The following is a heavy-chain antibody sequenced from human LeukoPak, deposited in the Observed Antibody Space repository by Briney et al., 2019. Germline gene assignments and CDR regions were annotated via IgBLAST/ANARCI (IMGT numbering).Heavy chain of an antibody. CDR2: IPGSGDST. V-gene: IGHV3-23*01. J-gene: IGHJ4*02. Sequence: PGGSLRLSCAAPGFTFSSYAMSWVRQAPGKGLEWVSAIPGSGDSTNYADSVKGRFTLSGDNSKNTLYLQMNSLRAEDTAVYYCAKRSAVSYGYFDYWGQGTLVTVSP. CDR1: GFTFSSYA. D-gene: IGHD1-26*01. CDR3: AKRSAVSYGYFDY.